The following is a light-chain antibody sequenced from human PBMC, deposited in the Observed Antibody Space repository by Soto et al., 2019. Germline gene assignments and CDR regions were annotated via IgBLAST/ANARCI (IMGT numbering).Light chain of an antibody. V-gene: IGKV1-6*01. Sequence: AIQMTQSPSSLSASVGDRVTITCRASQGIRNDLGWYQQKPGEAPKLLIYAVSHLQSGVSSRFSGSGSTTDFTLTINSLQPEDFATYYCLQDYDYPYTFGQGTKLEIK. CDR2: AVS. J-gene: IGKJ2*01. CDR3: LQDYDYPYT. CDR1: QGIRND.